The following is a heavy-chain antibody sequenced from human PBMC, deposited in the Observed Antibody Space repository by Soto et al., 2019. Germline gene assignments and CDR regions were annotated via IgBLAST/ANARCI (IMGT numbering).Heavy chain of an antibody. CDR2: ILSSSGVI. CDR1: GFTFGSYS. Sequence: EVQLVESGGGLVQPGGSLRLSCAASGFTFGSYSMNWVRQAPGKGLEWVSFILSSSGVIYYADSVKGRFTISRDNAKNSLYLQMNSLRAEDTAVYYCARDVRALLVATAMPYYMDVWGKGTTVTVSS. V-gene: IGHV3-48*01. CDR3: ARDVRALLVATAMPYYMDV. D-gene: IGHD2-21*02. J-gene: IGHJ6*03.